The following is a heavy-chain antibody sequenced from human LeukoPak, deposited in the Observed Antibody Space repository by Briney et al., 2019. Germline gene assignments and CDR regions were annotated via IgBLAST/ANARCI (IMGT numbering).Heavy chain of an antibody. Sequence: PSETLSLTCTVSGGSISSSSYYWGWIRQPPGKGLEWIGSIYYSGSTYYNPSLKSRVTISVDTSKNQFSLKLSSVTAADTAVYYCARECSFWVGATTPRYYGMDVWGQGTTVTVSS. J-gene: IGHJ6*02. D-gene: IGHD1-26*01. V-gene: IGHV4-39*07. CDR2: IYYSGST. CDR3: ARECSFWVGATTPRYYGMDV. CDR1: GGSISSSSYY.